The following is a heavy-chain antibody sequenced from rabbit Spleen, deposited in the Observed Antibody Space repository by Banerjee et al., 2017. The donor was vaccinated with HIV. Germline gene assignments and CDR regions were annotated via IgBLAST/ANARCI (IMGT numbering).Heavy chain of an antibody. CDR1: GFDLSNYG. D-gene: IGHD2-1*01. CDR3: ARDVADLAWSFDL. J-gene: IGHJ4*01. V-gene: IGHV1S7*01. CDR2: IDPIFSST. Sequence: QLKETGGGLVQPGGSLKLSCKASGFDLSNYGVSWVRQAPGKGLEWIGYIDPIFSSTHYATWVNGRFTISSHNAQNTLYLQLNSLTAADTATYFCARDVADLAWSFDLWGPGTLVTVS.